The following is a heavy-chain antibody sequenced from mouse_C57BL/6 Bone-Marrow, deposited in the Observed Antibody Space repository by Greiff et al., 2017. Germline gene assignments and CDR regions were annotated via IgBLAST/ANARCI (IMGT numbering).Heavy chain of an antibody. CDR2: MHPNGGSP. J-gene: IGHJ4*01. CDR1: GYTFTNYW. Sequence: QVQLQQPGAELVKPGASVKLSCKASGYTFTNYWMHWVKQRPGQGLEWIGMMHPNGGSPDYNEQFKSEATLSVDKSSRTAYMELSSLTSEDSAVYYCARSYDYDDYTMDYWGQGTSVTVSS. D-gene: IGHD2-4*01. V-gene: IGHV1-64*01. CDR3: ARSYDYDDYTMDY.